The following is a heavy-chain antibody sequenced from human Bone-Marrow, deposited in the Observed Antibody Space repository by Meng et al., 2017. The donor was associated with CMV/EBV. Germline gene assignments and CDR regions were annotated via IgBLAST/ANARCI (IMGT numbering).Heavy chain of an antibody. D-gene: IGHD3-22*01. CDR3: ASVYYDSSGYYGSFDY. CDR1: GGTFSSDA. J-gene: IGHJ4*02. CDR2: VIPIFGTA. Sequence: SVKVSCKASGGTFSSDAISRVRQAPGQGLEWIGGVIPIFGTANYAQKFQGRVTITTDESTSTAYMELSSLSSEDTAGYYCASVYYDSSGYYGSFDYWGQGTLVTVSS. V-gene: IGHV1-69*05.